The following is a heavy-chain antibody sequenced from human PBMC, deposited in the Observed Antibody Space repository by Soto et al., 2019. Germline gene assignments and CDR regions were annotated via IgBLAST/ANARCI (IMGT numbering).Heavy chain of an antibody. J-gene: IGHJ4*02. D-gene: IGHD1-26*01. CDR3: ARWVGATTFDY. CDR1: GGSISSGGYY. V-gene: IGHV4-31*03. CDR2: IYYSGST. Sequence: QVQLQESGPGLVKPSQTLSLTCTVSGGSISSGGYYWSWIRQHPGKGLEWIGYIYYSGSTYYNPSLRSRVTIPVETAKNQFYLKLSSVTAADTAVYYCARWVGATTFDYWGQGTLVTVSS.